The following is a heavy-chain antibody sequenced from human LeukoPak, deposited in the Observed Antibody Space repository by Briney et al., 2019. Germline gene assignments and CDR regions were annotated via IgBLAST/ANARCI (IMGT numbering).Heavy chain of an antibody. CDR2: IYYSGST. CDR3: ARVSIAARPAYYFDY. V-gene: IGHV4-59*01. Sequence: SETLSLTCTVSGGSISSYYWSWIRQPPGKGLEWIGYIYYSGSTNYNPSLKSRVTISVDTSKNQFSLKLSSVTAADTAVYYCARVSIAARPAYYFDYWGQGTLVTVSS. D-gene: IGHD6-6*01. J-gene: IGHJ4*02. CDR1: GGSISSYY.